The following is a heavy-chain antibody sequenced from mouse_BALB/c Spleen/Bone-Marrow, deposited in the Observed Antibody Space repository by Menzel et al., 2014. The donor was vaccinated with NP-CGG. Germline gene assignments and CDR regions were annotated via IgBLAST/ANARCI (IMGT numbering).Heavy chain of an antibody. CDR3: ARKYDYYYAMDY. CDR1: GYTFTDYW. D-gene: IGHD2-4*01. CDR2: IDTSDSYT. J-gene: IGHJ4*01. V-gene: IGHV1-69*01. Sequence: VQLVESGAELVMPGASVKMSCKASGYTFTDYWMHWVKQRPGQGPEWIGAIDTSDSYTSYNQKFKGKATLTVDESSSTAYMQLSSLTSEDSAVYYCARKYDYYYAMDYWGQGTSVTVSS.